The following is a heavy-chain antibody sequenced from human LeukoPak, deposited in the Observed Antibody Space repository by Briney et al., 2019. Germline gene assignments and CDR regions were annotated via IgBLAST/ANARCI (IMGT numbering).Heavy chain of an antibody. J-gene: IGHJ4*02. V-gene: IGHV3-53*01. CDR3: AREAPGWSSGVYYFDY. CDR2: IYSGGST. Sequence: PGGSLRLSCAASGFTVSSNYMSWVRQAPGKGLEWVSVIYSGGSTYYADSVKGRFTISRDNSKNTLYLQMNSLRAEDKAVYYCAREAPGWSSGVYYFDYWGQGTLVTVSS. CDR1: GFTVSSNY. D-gene: IGHD6-19*01.